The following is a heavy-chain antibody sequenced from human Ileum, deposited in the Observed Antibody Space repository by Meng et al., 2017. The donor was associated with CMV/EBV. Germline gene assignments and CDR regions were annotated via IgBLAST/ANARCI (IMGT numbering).Heavy chain of an antibody. CDR2: ISFGAIYT. CDR1: GLTLSDYA. Sequence: GESLKISCAASGLTLSDYAMNWVRQAPGKGLEWVSSISFGAIYTDYADSVKGRFTISRDNGKNSLYLQMNSLTVEDSAVYYCARDLSPYTTLHKGGQLVDFWGQGTLVTGSS. D-gene: IGHD3-16*01. J-gene: IGHJ4*02. CDR3: ARDLSPYTTLHKGGQLVDF. V-gene: IGHV3-21*01.